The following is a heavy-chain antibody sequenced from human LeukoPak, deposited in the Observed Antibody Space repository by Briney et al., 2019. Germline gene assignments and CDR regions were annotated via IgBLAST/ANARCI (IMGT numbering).Heavy chain of an antibody. J-gene: IGHJ4*02. D-gene: IGHD4-17*01. CDR1: GGSISSGTYY. Sequence: SQTLSLTCTVSGGSISSGTYYWSWIRQPPGKGLEWIGEINHSGSTNYNPSLKSRVTISVDTSKNQFSLKLSSVTAADTAVYYCGNSRYGDYFDYWGQGTLVTVSS. CDR2: INHSGST. V-gene: IGHV4-39*07. CDR3: GNSRYGDYFDY.